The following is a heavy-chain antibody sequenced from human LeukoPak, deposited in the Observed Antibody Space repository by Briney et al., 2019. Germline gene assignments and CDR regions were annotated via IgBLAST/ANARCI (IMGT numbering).Heavy chain of an antibody. CDR3: ARHYPAVVVPAARRRFDP. CDR1: GGSFSGYY. Sequence: SETLSLTCAVYGGSFSGYYWSWIRQPPGKGLEWIGEINHSGSTNYNPSLKSRVTISVDTSKNQFSLKLSSVTAADTAVYYCARHYPAVVVPAARRRFDPWGQGTLVTVSS. J-gene: IGHJ5*02. D-gene: IGHD2-2*01. V-gene: IGHV4-34*01. CDR2: INHSGST.